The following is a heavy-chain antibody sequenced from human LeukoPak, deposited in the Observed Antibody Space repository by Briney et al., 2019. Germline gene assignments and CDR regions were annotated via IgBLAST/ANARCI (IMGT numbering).Heavy chain of an antibody. D-gene: IGHD3-3*01. CDR3: AKGGRITIFGVVITHFDY. J-gene: IGHJ4*02. CDR2: ICGSGGST. Sequence: GGSLRLSCAASGFTFSSYAMSWVRQAPGKGLEWVSAICGSGGSTYYADSVKGRFTISRDNSKNTLYLQMNSLRAEDTAVYYCAKGGRITIFGVVITHFDYWGQGTLVTVSS. CDR1: GFTFSSYA. V-gene: IGHV3-23*01.